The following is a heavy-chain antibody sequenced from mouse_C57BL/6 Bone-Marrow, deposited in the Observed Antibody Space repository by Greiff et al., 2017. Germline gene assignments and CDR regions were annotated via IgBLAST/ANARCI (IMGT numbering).Heavy chain of an antibody. CDR1: GFTFSSYA. CDR2: ISSGGDYI. CDR3: TRSSFITTAFYAMDY. V-gene: IGHV5-9-1*02. Sequence: MLVESGEGLVKPGGSLKLSCAASGFTFSSYAMSWVRQTPEKRLEWVAYISSGGDYIYYADTVKGRFTISRDNARNTLYLQMSSLKSEDTAMYYCTRSSFITTAFYAMDYWGQGTSVTVSS. D-gene: IGHD1-1*01. J-gene: IGHJ4*01.